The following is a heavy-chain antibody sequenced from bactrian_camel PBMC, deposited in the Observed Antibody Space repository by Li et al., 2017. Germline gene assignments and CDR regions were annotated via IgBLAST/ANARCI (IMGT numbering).Heavy chain of an antibody. CDR3: ALIGSRLDL. Sequence: VQLVESGGGLVQPGGSLRPSCAASGFAFSVVYMTWVRQAPGKGLEWVSTINSAGGSTYYADSVKGRLTISRDNARNTVYLQMDSLKIDDTALYYCALIGSRLDLWGQGTQVTVS. D-gene: IGHD4*01. V-gene: IGHV3S40*01. CDR2: INSAGGST. CDR1: GFAFSVVY. J-gene: IGHJ4*01.